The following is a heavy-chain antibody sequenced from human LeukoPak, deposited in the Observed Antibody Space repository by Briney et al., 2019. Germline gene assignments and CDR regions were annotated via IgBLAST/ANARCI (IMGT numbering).Heavy chain of an antibody. D-gene: IGHD1-26*01. CDR2: VCGSCGTT. CDR1: GFTFSSFG. Sequence: GGSESCFGGGSGFTFSSFGMKWVRQAPGKGLEWGSFVCGSCGTTYYADSVKGRFTISRDNSKNMLYLQMNRLRAEDTAVYYCARDSRIQVGLGSFDIWGQGTMVADSS. CDR3: ARDSRIQVGLGSFDI. V-gene: IGHV3-23*01. J-gene: IGHJ3*02.